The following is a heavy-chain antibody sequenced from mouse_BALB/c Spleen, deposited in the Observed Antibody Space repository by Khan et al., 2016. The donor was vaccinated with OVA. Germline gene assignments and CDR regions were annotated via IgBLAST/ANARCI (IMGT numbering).Heavy chain of an antibody. D-gene: IGHD3-1*01. CDR3: ARGAPGLAWFAY. J-gene: IGHJ3*01. Sequence: VQLQQSGAEPVKPGASVKLSCTASGFNIKDTYMHWVKQRPEQDLEWIGRIDPANGNTKYDPKFQGKATITADTSSNTAYLHLSSLTSEDTAVYYCARGAPGLAWFAYWGQGTLVTVSA. CDR1: GFNIKDTY. V-gene: IGHV14-3*02. CDR2: IDPANGNT.